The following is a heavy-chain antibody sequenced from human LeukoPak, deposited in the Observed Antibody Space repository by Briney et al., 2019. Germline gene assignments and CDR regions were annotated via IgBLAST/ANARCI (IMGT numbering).Heavy chain of an antibody. D-gene: IGHD4-17*01. V-gene: IGHV3-53*01. Sequence: PGGSLRLSCAASGFTVNSNYMSWVGQAPGKGLEWVSVIYSGGSTYYADSVKGRFTISRDISKNTLYLQMNSLRAEDTAVYYCARFDTMVTKRFVWFDPWGQGSLVTVSS. CDR1: GFTVNSNY. CDR3: ARFDTMVTKRFVWFDP. CDR2: IYSGGST. J-gene: IGHJ5*02.